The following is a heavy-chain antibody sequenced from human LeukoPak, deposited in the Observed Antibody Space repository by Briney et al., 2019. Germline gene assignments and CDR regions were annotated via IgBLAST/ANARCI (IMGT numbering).Heavy chain of an antibody. Sequence: GESLKISCKGSGYSFTSYWIGWVRQMPGKGLEWMGIIYPGDSDTRYSPSFQGQVTISADKSISTAYLQWSSLKASDTAMYYCARHVGYYGSGSYWFDPWDQGTLVTVSS. CDR3: ARHVGYYGSGSYWFDP. V-gene: IGHV5-51*01. CDR2: IYPGDSDT. D-gene: IGHD3-10*01. CDR1: GYSFTSYW. J-gene: IGHJ5*02.